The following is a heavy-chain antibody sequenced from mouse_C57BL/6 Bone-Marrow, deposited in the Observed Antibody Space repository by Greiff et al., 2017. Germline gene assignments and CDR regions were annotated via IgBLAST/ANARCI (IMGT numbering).Heavy chain of an antibody. J-gene: IGHJ2*01. Sequence: QQSCKASGYTFTSYWMHWVKQRPGRGLEWIGRIDPNSGGTKYNEKFKSKATLTVDKPSSTAYMQLSSLTSEDSAVYYCAREGQLRLRKDYFDYWGQGTTLTVSS. CDR1: GYTFTSYW. V-gene: IGHV1-72*01. CDR3: AREGQLRLRKDYFDY. D-gene: IGHD3-2*02. CDR2: IDPNSGGT.